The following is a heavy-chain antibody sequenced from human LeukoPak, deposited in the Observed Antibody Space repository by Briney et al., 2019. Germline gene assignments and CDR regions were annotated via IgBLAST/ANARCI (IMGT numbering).Heavy chain of an antibody. CDR3: ARLWGIPGVFGNYYYYGMDV. D-gene: IGHD2-21*01. CDR2: IYYSGST. J-gene: IGHJ6*02. V-gene: IGHV4-59*08. CDR1: GGSISSYY. Sequence: SETLSLTCTVSGGSISSYYWSWIRQAPGKGLEWIGYIYYSGSTNYNPSLKSRVTISVDTSKNQFSLKLSSVTAADTAVYYCARLWGIPGVFGNYYYYGMDVWGQGTTVTVSS.